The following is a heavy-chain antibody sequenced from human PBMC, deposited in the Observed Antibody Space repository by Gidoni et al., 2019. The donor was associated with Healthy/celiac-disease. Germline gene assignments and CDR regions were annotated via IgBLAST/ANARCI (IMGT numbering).Heavy chain of an antibody. D-gene: IGHD5-18*01. Sequence: GFTFSSYGMHWVRQAPGKGLEWVAVIWYDGSNKYYADSVKGRFTISRDNSKNTLYLQMNSLRAEDTAVYYCARDLKGYSYEWGYYYYGMDVWGQGTTVTVSS. CDR2: IWYDGSNK. CDR3: ARDLKGYSYEWGYYYYGMDV. CDR1: GFTFSSYG. V-gene: IGHV3-33*01. J-gene: IGHJ6*02.